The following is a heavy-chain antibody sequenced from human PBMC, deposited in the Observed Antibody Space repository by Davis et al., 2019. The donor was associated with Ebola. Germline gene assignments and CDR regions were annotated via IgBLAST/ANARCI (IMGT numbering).Heavy chain of an antibody. CDR2: INHSGST. D-gene: IGHD1-26*01. CDR3: ARGGPVGALDY. V-gene: IGHV4-61*08. J-gene: IGHJ4*02. CDR1: GGSISSGDYY. Sequence: PSETLSLTCTVSGGSISSGDYYWSWIRQPPGKGLEWIGEINHSGSTNYNPSLKSRVTISVDTSKNQFSLKLSSVTAADTAVYYCARGGPVGALDYWGQGTLVTVSS.